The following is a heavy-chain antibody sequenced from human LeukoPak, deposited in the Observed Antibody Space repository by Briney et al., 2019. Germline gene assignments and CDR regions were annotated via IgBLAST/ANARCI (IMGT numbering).Heavy chain of an antibody. CDR1: GGSINNYY. J-gene: IGHJ6*03. V-gene: IGHV4-59*12. Sequence: PSETLSLTCTVSGGSINNYYWSWIRQPPGKGLEWIGYIIYSGSTNYNPSLKSRVTISVDTSKNQFSLKLSSVTAADTAVYYCARDRKGYCSGGSCQTDYYYYYYMDVWGKGTTVTISS. CDR2: IIYSGST. CDR3: ARDRKGYCSGGSCQTDYYYYYYMDV. D-gene: IGHD2-15*01.